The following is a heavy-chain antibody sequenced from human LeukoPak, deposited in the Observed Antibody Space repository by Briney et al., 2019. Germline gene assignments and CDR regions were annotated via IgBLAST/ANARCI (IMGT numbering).Heavy chain of an antibody. V-gene: IGHV4-39*01. Sequence: SETLSLTCTVSGGSISSSSHYWGWIRQPPGKGLEWIGSIYYSGGTYYNPSLKSRVTISVDTSKNQFSLKLSSVTAADTAVYYCVRRHHYDSSGYYGYWGQGTLVTVSS. D-gene: IGHD3-22*01. J-gene: IGHJ4*02. CDR2: IYYSGGT. CDR3: VRRHHYDSSGYYGY. CDR1: GGSISSSSHY.